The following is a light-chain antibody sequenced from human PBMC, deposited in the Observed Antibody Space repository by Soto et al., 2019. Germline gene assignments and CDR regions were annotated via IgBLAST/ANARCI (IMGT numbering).Light chain of an antibody. CDR3: QQYGSSPLT. CDR2: GAT. V-gene: IGKV3-20*01. J-gene: IGKJ4*01. CDR1: QSVSSSY. Sequence: EIVLTQSPGTLSLSPGERVTLSCRASQSVSSSYLAWYQQKPGQAPRLLFYGATSRATGTPDRFSGSGSGTDFTLTISRLEPEEFAVYYCQQYGSSPLTFGGGTKVEIK.